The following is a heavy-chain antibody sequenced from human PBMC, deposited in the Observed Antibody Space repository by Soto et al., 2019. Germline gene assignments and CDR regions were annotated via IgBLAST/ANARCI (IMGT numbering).Heavy chain of an antibody. CDR3: AKDREWLVPDAFDI. Sequence: QVQLVESGGGVVQPGRSLRLSCAASGFTFSSYGMHWVRQAPGKGLEWVAVISYDGSNKYYADSVKGRFTISRDNSKNTLYLQMNSLRAEDTAVYYCAKDREWLVPDAFDIWGQGTMVTVSS. CDR2: ISYDGSNK. CDR1: GFTFSSYG. V-gene: IGHV3-30*18. D-gene: IGHD3-3*01. J-gene: IGHJ3*02.